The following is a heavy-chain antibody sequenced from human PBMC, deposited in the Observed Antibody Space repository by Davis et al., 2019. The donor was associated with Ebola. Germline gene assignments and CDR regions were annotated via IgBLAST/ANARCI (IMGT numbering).Heavy chain of an antibody. CDR2: ISSSSSYI. CDR3: ARDLYLGSWNYYGMDV. CDR1: GFTFSDYW. J-gene: IGHJ6*02. Sequence: GESLKISCAASGFTFSDYWIHWVRQAPGKGLEWVSSISSSSSYIHYADSVKGRFTISRDNAKNSMYLQMNSLRAEDTAVYYCARDLYLGSWNYYGMDVWGQGTTVTVSS. V-gene: IGHV3-21*01. D-gene: IGHD2-2*02.